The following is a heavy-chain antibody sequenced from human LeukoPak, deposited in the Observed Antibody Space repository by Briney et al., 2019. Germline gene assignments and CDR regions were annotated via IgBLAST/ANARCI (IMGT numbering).Heavy chain of an antibody. CDR3: ARFLVVPAAIYYYYYGMDV. J-gene: IGHJ6*02. V-gene: IGHV3-33*01. CDR2: IWYAGSNK. D-gene: IGHD2-2*01. CDR1: GFTFSSYG. Sequence: GRSLRLSCAASGFTFSSYGMHWVRQAPGKGLGWVAVIWYAGSNKYYADSVKGRFTISRDNSKNTLYLQMNSLRAEDTAVYYCARFLVVPAAIYYYYYGMDVWGQGTTVTVSS.